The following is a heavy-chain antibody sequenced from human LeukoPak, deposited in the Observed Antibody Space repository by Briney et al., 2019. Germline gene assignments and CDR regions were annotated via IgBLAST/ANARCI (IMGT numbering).Heavy chain of an antibody. CDR3: ARWDDSAWGFGN. V-gene: IGHV4-59*08. CDR1: GGSISSYY. Sequence: PSETLSLTCTVSGGSISSYYWSWIRQSPGKGLEWVGYISHSRTTSYNSSLKSRVTISVDTSKNQLSLKLTSVTAADTAVYYCARWDDSAWGFGNWGPGTLVTVSS. J-gene: IGHJ4*02. CDR2: ISHSRTT. D-gene: IGHD6-19*01.